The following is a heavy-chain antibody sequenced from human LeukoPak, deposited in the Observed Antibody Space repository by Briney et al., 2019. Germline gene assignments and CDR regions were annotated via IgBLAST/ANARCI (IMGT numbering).Heavy chain of an antibody. CDR2: IFNGGST. Sequence: KPSGALCLSCAVSGFSISRGFNWGGSPPPPGKGQEGSGRIFNGGSTYYNPSLKSRVTISVDTSKNQFSLKLSSVTAADTAVYYCARALDYYDSSGYYSYYYYTDVWGKGTTVTVSS. D-gene: IGHD3-22*01. CDR1: GFSISRGFN. V-gene: IGHV4-38-2*01. J-gene: IGHJ6*03. CDR3: ARALDYYDSSGYYSYYYYTDV.